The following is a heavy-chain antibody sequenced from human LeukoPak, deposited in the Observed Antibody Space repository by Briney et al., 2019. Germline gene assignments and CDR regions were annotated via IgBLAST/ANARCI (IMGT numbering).Heavy chain of an antibody. J-gene: IGHJ3*02. CDR2: IYPGDSDT. Sequence: PGESLKISCKGSGYSFTSYWIGWVRQVPGKGLEWMGIIYPGDSDTRYSPSFQGQVTISADKSISTAYLQWSSLKASDTAMYYCARLATYDSSGYYKAAHAFDIWGQGTMVTVSS. CDR3: ARLATYDSSGYYKAAHAFDI. CDR1: GYSFTSYW. D-gene: IGHD3-22*01. V-gene: IGHV5-51*01.